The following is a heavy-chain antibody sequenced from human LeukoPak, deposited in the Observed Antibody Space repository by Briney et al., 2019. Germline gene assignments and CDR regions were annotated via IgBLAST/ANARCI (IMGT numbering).Heavy chain of an antibody. CDR1: GGSISSGGYY. D-gene: IGHD1-26*01. CDR2: IYHSGST. CDR3: AGGYSEGPYYYYYMDV. J-gene: IGHJ6*03. V-gene: IGHV4-30-2*01. Sequence: SQTLSLTCTVSGGSISSGGYYCGWIRQPPGKGLEWVGYIYHSGSTYYNPSLKSRVTISVDTSKNQFSLKQSSVTAADTAVYYCAGGYSEGPYYYYYMDVWGKGTTVTVSS.